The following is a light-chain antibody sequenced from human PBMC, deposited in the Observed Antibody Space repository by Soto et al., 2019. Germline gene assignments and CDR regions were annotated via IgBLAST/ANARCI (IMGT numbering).Light chain of an antibody. V-gene: IGKV1-33*01. CDR3: QKYDGVPQ. J-gene: IGKJ3*01. Sequence: DIQMTQSPSSLSASVGDTVTITCQASQDITNHLNWYQHKPGKAPILLIYDASHLETGVPSRFTGSGSGTYFTLTISSLQSEDIATYYCQKYDGVPQFGPGTRVDF. CDR2: DAS. CDR1: QDITNH.